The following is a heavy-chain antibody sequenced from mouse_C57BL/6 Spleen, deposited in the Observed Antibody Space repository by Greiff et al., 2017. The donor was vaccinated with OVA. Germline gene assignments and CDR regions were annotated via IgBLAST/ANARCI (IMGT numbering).Heavy chain of an antibody. D-gene: IGHD1-1*01. CDR3: AREDGSSSDY. Sequence: VQLQQSGPVLVKPGASVKMSCKASGYTFTDYYMNWVKQSHGKSLEWIGVINPYNGGTSYNQKFKGKATLTVDKSSSTAYMELNSLTSEDSAVYYCAREDGSSSDYWGQGTTLTVSS. CDR2: INPYNGGT. V-gene: IGHV1-19*01. J-gene: IGHJ2*01. CDR1: GYTFTDYY.